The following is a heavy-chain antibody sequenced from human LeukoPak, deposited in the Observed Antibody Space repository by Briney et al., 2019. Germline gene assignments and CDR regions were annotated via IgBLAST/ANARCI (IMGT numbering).Heavy chain of an antibody. CDR1: GFTFSSYA. CDR3: AKEGGETGYSSSWYQTY. D-gene: IGHD6-13*01. V-gene: IGHV3-30-3*01. J-gene: IGHJ4*02. Sequence: GGSLRLSCAASGFTFSSYAMHWVRQAPGKGLEWVAVISYDGSNKYYADSVKGRFTISRDNSKNTLYLQMNSLRAEDTAVYYCAKEGGETGYSSSWYQTYWGQGTLVTVSS. CDR2: ISYDGSNK.